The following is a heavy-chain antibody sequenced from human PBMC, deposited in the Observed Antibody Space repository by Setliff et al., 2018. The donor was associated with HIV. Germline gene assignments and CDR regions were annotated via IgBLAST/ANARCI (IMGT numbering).Heavy chain of an antibody. CDR2: ISGGGGST. D-gene: IGHD5-18*01. CDR3: ARTEDYSFGDAPFDY. J-gene: IGHJ4*01. CDR1: GFTFSSYA. Sequence: GGSLRLSCAASGFTFSSYAMNWVRQAPGRGLEWVSTISGGGGSTYYADSVKGRFTISRDNSKNTLYLRMNSLRAEDTAVYYCARTEDYSFGDAPFDYWGHGTLVTVSS. V-gene: IGHV3-23*01.